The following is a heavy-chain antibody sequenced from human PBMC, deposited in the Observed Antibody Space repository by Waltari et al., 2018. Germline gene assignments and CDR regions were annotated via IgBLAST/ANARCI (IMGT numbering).Heavy chain of an antibody. CDR2: INHSGST. D-gene: IGHD3-22*01. V-gene: IGHV4-34*01. Sequence: QWGAGLLKPSATLSLTCAVYGGSISGYYWSWIRQPQGKGLEWIGEINHSGSTNYNPSLKSRVTISVDTSKNQFSLKLSSVTAADTAVYYCARGGTGGYYYDSRGYFDYWGQGTLVTVSS. CDR1: GGSISGYY. J-gene: IGHJ4*02. CDR3: ARGGTGGYYYDSRGYFDY.